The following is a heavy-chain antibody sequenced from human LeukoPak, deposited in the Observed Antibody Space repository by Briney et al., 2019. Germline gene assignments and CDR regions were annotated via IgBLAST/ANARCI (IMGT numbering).Heavy chain of an antibody. CDR2: ISTYNGDI. Sequence: ASVKVSCKASGYTFNTYGISWVRQAPAQGLEWMGWISTYNGDIKYVQNLQGRVTMTTDTSTSTAYMELMSLRSDDTAVYYCLRDAQRPRLTPDYWGQGTLVTVSS. CDR3: LRDAQRPRLTPDY. V-gene: IGHV1-18*01. CDR1: GYTFNTYG. D-gene: IGHD6-25*01. J-gene: IGHJ4*02.